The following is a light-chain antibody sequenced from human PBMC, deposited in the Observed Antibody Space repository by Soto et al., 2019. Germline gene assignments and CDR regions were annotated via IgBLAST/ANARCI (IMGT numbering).Light chain of an antibody. CDR1: QGISNY. J-gene: IGKJ4*01. CDR2: AAS. V-gene: IGKV1-27*01. CDR3: QKYTNVPA. Sequence: DIQMTQSPSSLSASVGDRVTITCRASQGISNYLAWYQQIPGKVPKLLISAASTLQSGVPSRFSGSGSGTDFTLTSSSLQPVDVATYYCQKYTNVPAFCGVTKVEIK.